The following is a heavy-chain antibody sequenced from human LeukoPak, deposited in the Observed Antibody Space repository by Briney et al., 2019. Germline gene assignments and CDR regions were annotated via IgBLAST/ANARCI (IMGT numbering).Heavy chain of an antibody. CDR1: GFTFSSYS. V-gene: IGHV3-21*01. Sequence: PGGSLRLSCAASGFTFSSYSMSWVRQAPGKGLEWVSSISSSSSYIYYADSVKGRFTISRDNAKNSLYPQMNSLRAEDTAVYYCARVLGSGYDWGQGTLVTVSS. D-gene: IGHD3-3*01. J-gene: IGHJ4*02. CDR3: ARVLGSGYD. CDR2: ISSSSSYI.